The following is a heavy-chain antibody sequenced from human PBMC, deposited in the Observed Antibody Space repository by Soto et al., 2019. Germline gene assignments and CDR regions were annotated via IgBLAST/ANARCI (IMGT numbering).Heavy chain of an antibody. V-gene: IGHV3-23*01. Sequence: PGGSLRLSCAASGFTFSSYAMSWVRQAPGKGLEWVSAISGSGGSTYYANSVKGRFTISRDNSKNTLYLQMNSLRAEDTAVYYCAKGELGYCSSTSCYTYYYYGMDVWGQGTTVTVSS. J-gene: IGHJ6*02. CDR2: ISGSGGST. D-gene: IGHD2-2*02. CDR3: AKGELGYCSSTSCYTYYYYGMDV. CDR1: GFTFSSYA.